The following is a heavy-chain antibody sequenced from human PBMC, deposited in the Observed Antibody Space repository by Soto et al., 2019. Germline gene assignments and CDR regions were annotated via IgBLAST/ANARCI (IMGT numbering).Heavy chain of an antibody. J-gene: IGHJ5*02. CDR3: SRHSITMVRGAYDNWFDP. CDR2: IKQDGSEK. CDR1: GFTFSSYW. V-gene: IGHV3-7*01. D-gene: IGHD3-10*01. Sequence: EVQLVESGGGLVQPGGSLRLSCAASGFTFSSYWMSWVRQAPGKGLEWVANIKQDGSEKYYVDSVKGRFTISRDNAKNSLYLQMNSLRAEDTAVYYCSRHSITMVRGAYDNWFDPWGQGTLVTVSS.